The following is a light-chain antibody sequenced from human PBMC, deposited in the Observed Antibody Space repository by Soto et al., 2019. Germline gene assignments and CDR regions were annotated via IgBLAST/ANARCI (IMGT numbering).Light chain of an antibody. CDR2: GAS. J-gene: IGKJ4*01. CDR1: QSVSSSY. Sequence: EIVLTQSPGTLSLSPGERATLSCRASQSVSSSYLAWYQQKPGQAPRLLIYGASSRATGIPDRFSGSASGTDFTLTISRLEREDFAVYYCQQYGSLLTFGGGTKVEIK. V-gene: IGKV3-20*01. CDR3: QQYGSLLT.